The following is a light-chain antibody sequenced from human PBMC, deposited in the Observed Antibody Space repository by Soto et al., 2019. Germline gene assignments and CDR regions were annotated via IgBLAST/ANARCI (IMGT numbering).Light chain of an antibody. CDR2: DAS. Sequence: EIVLTQSPATLSLSPGERVSLSCRASQSVSNYLVWYQQKSGQAPRLLIYDASKRAPGIPARFSGSGSETDFTLTITSLAPDDFAVYYCQQRSIWPYTFGQGTKLEIK. CDR1: QSVSNY. CDR3: QQRSIWPYT. V-gene: IGKV3-11*01. J-gene: IGKJ2*01.